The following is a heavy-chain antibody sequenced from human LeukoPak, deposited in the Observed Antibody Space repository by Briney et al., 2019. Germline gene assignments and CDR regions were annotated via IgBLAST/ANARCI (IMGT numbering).Heavy chain of an antibody. CDR2: INPSGGST. J-gene: IGHJ4*02. V-gene: IGHV1-46*01. CDR3: ARDLAMVVTPRVVDDY. Sequence: ASVKVSCKASGYTFTSYYMHWVRQAPGRGLEWMGIINPSGGSTSYAQKFQGRVTMTRDTSTSTVYMELSSLRSEDTAVYYCARDLAMVVTPRVVDDYWGQGTLVTVSS. D-gene: IGHD4-23*01. CDR1: GYTFTSYY.